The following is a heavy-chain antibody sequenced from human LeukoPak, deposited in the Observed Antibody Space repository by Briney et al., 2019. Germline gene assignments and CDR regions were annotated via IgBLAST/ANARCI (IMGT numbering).Heavy chain of an antibody. D-gene: IGHD3-22*01. V-gene: IGHV3-23*01. CDR1: GGSFSGYY. Sequence: ETLSLTCAVYGGSFSGYYWSWVRQAPGKGLEWVSAISGSGGSTYYADSVKGRFTISRDNSKNTLYLQMNSLRAEDTAVYYCAKDIMIVVVTPFDYWGQGTLVTVSS. CDR3: AKDIMIVVVTPFDY. CDR2: ISGSGGST. J-gene: IGHJ4*02.